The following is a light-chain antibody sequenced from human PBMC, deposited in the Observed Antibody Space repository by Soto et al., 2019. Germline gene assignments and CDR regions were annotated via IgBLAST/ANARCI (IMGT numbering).Light chain of an antibody. CDR3: QQYHNWPLT. CDR2: GAS. J-gene: IGKJ5*01. V-gene: IGKV3-15*01. CDR1: ESVSSN. Sequence: EIVMTQSAATLSVSPGERATLSCRASESVSSNLAWYQHKPGQAPRLLIRGASTRATGIPATFSGSGSETEFTLTISSLQSEDIAVYYCQQYHNWPLTFGQGTRLEIK.